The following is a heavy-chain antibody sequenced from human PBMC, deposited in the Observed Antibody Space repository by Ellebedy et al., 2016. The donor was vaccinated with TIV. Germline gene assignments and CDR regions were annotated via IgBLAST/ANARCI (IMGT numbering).Heavy chain of an antibody. CDR1: GGTVSNYV. CDR2: IIPIYGTV. Sequence: SVKVSXKASGGTVSNYVFNWVRQAPGQGLQWMGGIIPIYGTVDSAQHLQGRVTISADESTTTAYMELSSLRSEDTAVYYCARDQQQLVENRNDGYFDLWGRGTLVTVSS. D-gene: IGHD6-13*01. V-gene: IGHV1-69*13. CDR3: ARDQQQLVENRNDGYFDL. J-gene: IGHJ2*01.